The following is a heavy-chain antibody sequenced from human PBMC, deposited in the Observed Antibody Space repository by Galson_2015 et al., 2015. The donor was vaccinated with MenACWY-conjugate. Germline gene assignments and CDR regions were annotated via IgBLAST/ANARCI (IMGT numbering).Heavy chain of an antibody. CDR1: GFTFTDSP. CDR3: TRLEDLGGSQTGLYHFDY. CDR2: LRSKSNTYAT. Sequence: SLRLSCAASGFTFTDSPIHWVRQASGKGLEWLGRLRSKSNTYATTYAASVRGRFTISRDDSKNTAYLQMDSLESEDTALYYCTRLEDLGGSQTGLYHFDYWGQGVLVTVSS. V-gene: IGHV3-73*01. D-gene: IGHD1-26*01. J-gene: IGHJ4*02.